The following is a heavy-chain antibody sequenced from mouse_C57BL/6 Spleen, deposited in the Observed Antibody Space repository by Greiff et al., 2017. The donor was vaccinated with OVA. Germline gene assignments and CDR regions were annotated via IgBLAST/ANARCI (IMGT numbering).Heavy chain of an antibody. Sequence: EVQLVESGGGLVKPGGSLKLSCAASGFTFSDYGMHWVRQAPEKGLEWVAYISSGSSTIYYADPVKGRFTISRDNAKNTLFLQMTSLRSEDTAMYYCAREFIKGGYFDYWGQGTTLTVSS. CDR1: GFTFSDYG. V-gene: IGHV5-17*01. J-gene: IGHJ2*01. CDR3: AREFIKGGYFDY. D-gene: IGHD1-1*01. CDR2: ISSGSSTI.